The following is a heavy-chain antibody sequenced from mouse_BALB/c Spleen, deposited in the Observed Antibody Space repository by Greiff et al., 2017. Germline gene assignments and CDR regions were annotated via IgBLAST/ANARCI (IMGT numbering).Heavy chain of an antibody. CDR1: GFTFSSSG. V-gene: IGHV5-17*02. CDR2: ISNGSSTT. D-gene: IGHD2-3*01. Sequence: EVQRVESGGGLVKPGGSLKLSCAASGFTFSSSGMHWVRQAPEKGLEWVADISNGSSTTYYADTVKGRFTISRDNPKNTLYLQMTSLKSEDTAMYDCARYDMGRRDAFAYWGQGTSVTVSS. CDR3: ARYDMGRRDAFAY. J-gene: IGHJ4*01.